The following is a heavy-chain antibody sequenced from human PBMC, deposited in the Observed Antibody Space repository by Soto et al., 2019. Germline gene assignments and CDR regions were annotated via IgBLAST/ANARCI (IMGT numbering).Heavy chain of an antibody. D-gene: IGHD1-26*01. J-gene: IGHJ4*02. V-gene: IGHV4-34*01. CDR2: INHSGST. CDR3: ARGLRGKEGSRSYFDY. Sequence: SETLSLTCAVYGGSFSGYYWSWIRQPPGKGLEWIGEINHSGSTNYNPSLKSRVTISVDTSKNQFSLKLSSVTAADTAVYYCARGLRGKEGSRSYFDYWGQGTLVTVSS. CDR1: GGSFSGYY.